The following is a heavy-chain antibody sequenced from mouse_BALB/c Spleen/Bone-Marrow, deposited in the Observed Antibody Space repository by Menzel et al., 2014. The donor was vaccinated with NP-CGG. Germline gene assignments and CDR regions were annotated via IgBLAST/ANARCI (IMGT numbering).Heavy chain of an antibody. J-gene: IGHJ1*01. CDR2: INPNNGGT. CDR3: AKGHYYGSRNWYFDV. CDR1: GYTFTDHN. Sequence: VQLQQSGPELVKPGASVKIPCKASGYTFTDHNMDWVKQSHGKSLEWIGDINPNNGGTIYNQKFKGKATLTVDRSSSTAYMELRSLTSEDTAVYYCAKGHYYGSRNWYFDVWGAGTTVTVSS. D-gene: IGHD1-1*01. V-gene: IGHV1-18*01.